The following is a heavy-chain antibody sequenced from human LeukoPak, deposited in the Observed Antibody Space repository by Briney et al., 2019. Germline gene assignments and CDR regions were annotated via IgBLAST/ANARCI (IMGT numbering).Heavy chain of an antibody. J-gene: IGHJ3*02. CDR1: GYTFTDYW. CDR2: IYPDDSDT. V-gene: IGHV5-51*01. Sequence: GESLKISCKASGYTFTDYWIGWVRQVPGKGLEWMGLIYPDDSDTRYTSSFQGQVAISADKSVNTAFLQWSSLKASDTAIYYCAKTYYYGSGTPADAFDIWGQGTMVTVSA. D-gene: IGHD3-10*01. CDR3: AKTYYYGSGTPADAFDI.